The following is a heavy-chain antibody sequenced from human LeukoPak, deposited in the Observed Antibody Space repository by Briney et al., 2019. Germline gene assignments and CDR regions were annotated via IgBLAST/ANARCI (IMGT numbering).Heavy chain of an antibody. J-gene: IGHJ5*02. CDR3: VRQAIQQLVGLVWFDP. CDR1: GGSINTPNYY. CDR2: MYYSRST. Sequence: SETLSLTCTVSGGSINTPNYYWGWIRQPPGKGLEWIGSMYYSRSTYYNPSLMSRVTISGDTSKNQFSLKVNSVTAADTAVYYCVRQAIQQLVGLVWFDPWGQGTLVTVSS. V-gene: IGHV4-39*01. D-gene: IGHD6-13*01.